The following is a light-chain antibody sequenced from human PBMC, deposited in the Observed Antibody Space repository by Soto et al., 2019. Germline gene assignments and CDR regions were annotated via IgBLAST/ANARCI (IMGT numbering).Light chain of an antibody. CDR1: QSVRSSY. CDR2: GAS. Sequence: EIVLTQSPGTLSLSPGERATLSCRASQSVRSSYLAWYQQKPGQAPRLLIDGASSRATGIPDRFSGSGSGTDFTLTISRLEPEDFAVYYCQQYGSSPITFGPGTKVNIK. V-gene: IGKV3-20*01. J-gene: IGKJ3*01. CDR3: QQYGSSPIT.